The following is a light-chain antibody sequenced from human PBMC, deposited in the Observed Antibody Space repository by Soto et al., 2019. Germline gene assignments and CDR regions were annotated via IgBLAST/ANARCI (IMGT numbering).Light chain of an antibody. CDR1: HTISSSY. Sequence: EIVLTQSPGTLSLSPGERATLSCRASHTISSSYLAWYQQKPGQAPRLLIYGASSRATGIPDRFSGSGSGTDFTLTISDVQPEDFALYYCHQRQSWPRTFGQGTKVDIK. J-gene: IGKJ1*01. CDR2: GAS. CDR3: HQRQSWPRT. V-gene: IGKV3-20*01.